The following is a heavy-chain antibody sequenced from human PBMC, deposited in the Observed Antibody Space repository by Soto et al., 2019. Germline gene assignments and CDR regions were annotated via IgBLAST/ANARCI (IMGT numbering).Heavy chain of an antibody. Sequence: QVQLVQSGAEVKKPGSSVKVSCKASGGTFSNYTISWVRQAPGQGLEWMGRIIPILGIANYAQKFQGRVTITADKSTSTAYMELSSLRSEDTAVYYCARDRGVHRLDAFDIWGQGTMVTVSS. CDR3: ARDRGVHRLDAFDI. CDR2: IIPILGIA. CDR1: GGTFSNYT. V-gene: IGHV1-69*08. J-gene: IGHJ3*02. D-gene: IGHD3-10*01.